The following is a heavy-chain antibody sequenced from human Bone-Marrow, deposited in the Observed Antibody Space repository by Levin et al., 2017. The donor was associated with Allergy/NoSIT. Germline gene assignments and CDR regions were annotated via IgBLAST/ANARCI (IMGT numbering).Heavy chain of an antibody. CDR1: GGSISSGSYY. Sequence: SETLSLTCTVSGGSISSGSYYWNWIRQPAGKGLEWIGRVYSSGTTIYNPSLKSRVIISLDTSENQFSLKLSSVTAADTAVYYCVRASGAAAGRYQDYYMDVWGKGTTVTVSS. D-gene: IGHD6-13*01. V-gene: IGHV4-61*02. CDR3: VRASGAAAGRYQDYYMDV. J-gene: IGHJ6*03. CDR2: VYSSGTT.